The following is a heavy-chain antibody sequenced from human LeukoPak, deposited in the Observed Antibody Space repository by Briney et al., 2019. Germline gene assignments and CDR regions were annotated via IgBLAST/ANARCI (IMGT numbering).Heavy chain of an antibody. Sequence: PGGSLRLSCAASGFSFSSYGMQWVRQAPGKGLERVAFIQYDGSNKYYAESVKGRFTISRDNSKNTLYLQMNSLRAEDTAVYYCARTYYDRAFDIWGQGTMVTVSS. D-gene: IGHD3-22*01. V-gene: IGHV3-30*02. CDR1: GFSFSSYG. CDR2: IQYDGSNK. J-gene: IGHJ3*02. CDR3: ARTYYDRAFDI.